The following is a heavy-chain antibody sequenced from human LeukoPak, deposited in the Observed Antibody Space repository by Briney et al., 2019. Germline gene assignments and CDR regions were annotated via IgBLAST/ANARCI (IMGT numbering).Heavy chain of an antibody. D-gene: IGHD1-1*01. Sequence: SETLSLTCAVYGGSFSGYYWSWIRQPPGKGLEWIGEINHSGSTNYNPSLRSRVTISVDTSKNQFSLKLSSVTAADTAVYYCARLNWRSGWYFDLWGRGTLVTVSS. CDR2: INHSGST. CDR3: ARLNWRSGWYFDL. V-gene: IGHV4-34*01. J-gene: IGHJ2*01. CDR1: GGSFSGYY.